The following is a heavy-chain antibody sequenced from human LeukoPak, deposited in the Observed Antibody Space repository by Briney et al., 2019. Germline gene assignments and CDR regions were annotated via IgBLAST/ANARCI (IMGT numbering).Heavy chain of an antibody. CDR2: ISSSSSTI. V-gene: IGHV3-48*04. D-gene: IGHD1-7*01. Sequence: PGGSLRLSCAASGFTFSSYSMDWVRQAPGKGREGVSYISSSSSTIYYADSVKGRFTISRDNAKNSLCLQMNSLRAEDTAVYYCARGGRITGTTVFDYWGQGTLVTVSS. J-gene: IGHJ4*02. CDR1: GFTFSSYS. CDR3: ARGGRITGTTVFDY.